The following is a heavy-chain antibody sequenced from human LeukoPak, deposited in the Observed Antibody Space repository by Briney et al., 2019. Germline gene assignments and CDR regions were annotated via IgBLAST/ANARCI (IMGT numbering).Heavy chain of an antibody. V-gene: IGHV1-69*13. Sequence: ASVKVSCKASGGTFSSYAISWVRQAPGQGLEWMGGIIPIFGTANYAQKFQGRVTITADESTSTAYMELSSLRSEDTAVYYCARGRGCSGGSCYADYWGQGTLVTVSS. J-gene: IGHJ4*02. CDR2: IIPIFGTA. D-gene: IGHD2-15*01. CDR1: GGTFSSYA. CDR3: ARGRGCSGGSCYADY.